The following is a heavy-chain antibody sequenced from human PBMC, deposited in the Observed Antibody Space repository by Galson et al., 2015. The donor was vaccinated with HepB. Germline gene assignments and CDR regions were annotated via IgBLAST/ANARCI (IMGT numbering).Heavy chain of an antibody. V-gene: IGHV1-69*13. CDR1: GGTFSSFS. Sequence: SVKVSCKASGGTFSSFSINWVRQAPGQGLEWMGGISPIFGRANYAQKFQGGVTVTADESTSTAYMELSSLRSDDTAVYYCAKDPSIAEAGEGGWFDPWGQGTLVTVSS. CDR3: AKDPSIAEAGEGGWFDP. CDR2: ISPIFGRA. J-gene: IGHJ5*02. D-gene: IGHD6-19*01.